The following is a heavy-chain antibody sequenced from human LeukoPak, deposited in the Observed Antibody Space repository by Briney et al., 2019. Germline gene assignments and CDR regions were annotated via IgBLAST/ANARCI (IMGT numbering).Heavy chain of an antibody. CDR3: ARDEMATTGYFDY. J-gene: IGHJ4*02. V-gene: IGHV1-2*02. Sequence: GASVKVSCKASGYTFTGHYMHWVRQPPGQGLEWMGWINPNSGGTNYAQKFQGRVTMTRDTSISTAYMELSRLRSDDTAVYYCARDEMATTGYFDYWGQGTLVTVSS. CDR1: GYTFTGHY. CDR2: INPNSGGT. D-gene: IGHD5-24*01.